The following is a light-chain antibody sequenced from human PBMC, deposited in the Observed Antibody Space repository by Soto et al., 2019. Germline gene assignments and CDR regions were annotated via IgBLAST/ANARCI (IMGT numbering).Light chain of an antibody. CDR3: QQYGSSRGLN. Sequence: ESVLTQSPGTLSFRRGEIATLSCRASQSVSSSYLAWYQQKPGQAPRLLIYGASSRATGIPDRFSGSGSGTDFTLTISRLEPEDFAVYYCQQYGSSRGLNCGGGTKGDIK. V-gene: IGKV3-20*01. J-gene: IGKJ4*01. CDR1: QSVSSSY. CDR2: GAS.